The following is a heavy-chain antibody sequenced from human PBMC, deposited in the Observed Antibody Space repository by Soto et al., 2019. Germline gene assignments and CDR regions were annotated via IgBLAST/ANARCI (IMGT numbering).Heavy chain of an antibody. CDR2: IKQDGSEK. Sequence: EVQLVESGGGLVQPGGSLRLSCAASGFTFSSYWMSWVRQAPGKGLEWVANIKQDGSEKYYVDSVKGRFTISRDNAKNSLYLQMHSLRAEDTAVYYCASDLAVVTPYSYGMDVWCQGTTVTVSS. V-gene: IGHV3-7*01. D-gene: IGHD2-15*01. J-gene: IGHJ6*02. CDR1: GFTFSSYW. CDR3: ASDLAVVTPYSYGMDV.